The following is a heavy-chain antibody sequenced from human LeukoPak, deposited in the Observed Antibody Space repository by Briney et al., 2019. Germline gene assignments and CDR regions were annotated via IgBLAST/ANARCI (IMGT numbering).Heavy chain of an antibody. Sequence: GASVKVSCKASGGAFSSYAISWVRQAPGQGLEWMGRIIPILGIANYAQKFQGRVTITADKSTSTAYMELSSLRSEDTAVYYCARVVGTYYYDSSGYPFDYWGQGTLVTVSS. V-gene: IGHV1-69*04. CDR2: IIPILGIA. D-gene: IGHD3-22*01. CDR3: ARVVGTYYYDSSGYPFDY. CDR1: GGAFSSYA. J-gene: IGHJ4*02.